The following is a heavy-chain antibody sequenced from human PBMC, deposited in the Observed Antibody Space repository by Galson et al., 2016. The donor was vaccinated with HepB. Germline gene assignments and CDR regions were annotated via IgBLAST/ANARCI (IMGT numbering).Heavy chain of an antibody. Sequence: TLSLTCTVSAGSITSGDYYWSWIRQPPDKGLAWVGSIYYCGTSYYMAPLKSPATMSVDTSNNQFSLKLTSVTAADTAVYYCARFYYGDYGRFDPWGQGILVTVSS. V-gene: IGHV4-30-4*01. J-gene: IGHJ5*02. CDR3: ARFYYGDYGRFDP. CDR2: IYYCGTS. CDR1: AGSITSGDYY. D-gene: IGHD4-17*01.